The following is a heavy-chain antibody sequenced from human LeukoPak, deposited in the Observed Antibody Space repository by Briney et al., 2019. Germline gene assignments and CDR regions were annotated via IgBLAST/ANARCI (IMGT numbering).Heavy chain of an antibody. CDR1: GGSISSYY. J-gene: IGHJ6*02. CDR2: IYYSGST. D-gene: IGHD3-9*01. Sequence: SETLSLTCTVSGGSISSYYWSWIRQPPGKGLEWIGYIYYSGSTNYNPSLKSRVTISVDTPKNQFSLKLSSVTAADTAVYYCAGDPYDIVTGYSTPYYYYGMDVWGQGTTVTVSS. CDR3: AGDPYDIVTGYSTPYYYYGMDV. V-gene: IGHV4-59*01.